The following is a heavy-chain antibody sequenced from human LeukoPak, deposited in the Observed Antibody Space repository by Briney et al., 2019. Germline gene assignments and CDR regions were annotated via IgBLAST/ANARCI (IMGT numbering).Heavy chain of an antibody. Sequence: GGSLRLSCSASGFTFSSYAMHWVRQAPGKGLEYVAAISRNGGSTYYADSVKGRFTISRDNSKSTLYLQMSSLRAEDTAVYLCVKDLRSDFMGVLSRYLSYWGQGTLVTVSS. J-gene: IGHJ4*02. V-gene: IGHV3-64D*09. D-gene: IGHD2/OR15-2a*01. CDR1: GFTFSSYA. CDR3: VKDLRSDFMGVLSRYLSY. CDR2: ISRNGGST.